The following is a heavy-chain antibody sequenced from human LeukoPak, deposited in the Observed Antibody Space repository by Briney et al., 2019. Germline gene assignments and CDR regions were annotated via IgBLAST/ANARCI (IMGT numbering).Heavy chain of an antibody. CDR1: GFTFSSYS. Sequence: GGSLRLSCAASGFTFSSYSMSWIRQAPGEGLEWVGFIRSKVYGGTPEYAASVKGRFTISRDDSKGIAYLQMNSLKTEDTAVYYCTRDQTPYYWGQGTLVTVSS. V-gene: IGHV3-49*03. CDR3: TRDQTPYY. J-gene: IGHJ4*02. CDR2: IRSKVYGGTP.